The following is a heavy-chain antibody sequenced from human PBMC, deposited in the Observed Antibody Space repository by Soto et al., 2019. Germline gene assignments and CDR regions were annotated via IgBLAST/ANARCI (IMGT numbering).Heavy chain of an antibody. CDR2: INHSGST. CDR3: ARGSVLLWFGELLSPQDYYYGMDV. Sequence: QVQLQQWGAGLLKPSETLSLTCAVYGGSFSGYYWSWIRQPPGKGLEWIGEINHSGSTNYNPSLMSRVTISVDTSKNQFSLKLSSVPAADTAVYYCARGSVLLWFGELLSPQDYYYGMDVWGQGTTVTVSS. J-gene: IGHJ6*02. D-gene: IGHD3-10*01. V-gene: IGHV4-34*01. CDR1: GGSFSGYY.